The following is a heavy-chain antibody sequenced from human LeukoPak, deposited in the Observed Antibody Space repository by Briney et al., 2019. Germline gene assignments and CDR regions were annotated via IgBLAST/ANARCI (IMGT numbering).Heavy chain of an antibody. CDR2: IYTSGST. J-gene: IGHJ4*02. CDR3: ASESGSSRYDY. CDR1: GGSISSYY. V-gene: IGHV4-4*07. Sequence: PSETLSLTCTVSGGSISSYYWSWIRQPAGKGLEWIGRIYTSGSTNYNPSLKSRVTISVNKSKNQFSLKLSSVTAADTAVYYCASESGSSRYDYWGQGTLVTVSS. D-gene: IGHD1-26*01.